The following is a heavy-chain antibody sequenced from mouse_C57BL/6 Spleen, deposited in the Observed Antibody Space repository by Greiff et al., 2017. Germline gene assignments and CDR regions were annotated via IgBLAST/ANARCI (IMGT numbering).Heavy chain of an antibody. J-gene: IGHJ1*03. CDR2: IDPSDSET. CDR1: GYTFTSYW. D-gene: IGHD1-1*01. V-gene: IGHV1-52*01. Sequence: QVQLQQPGAELVRPGSSVKLSCKASGYTFTSYWMHWVKQRPIQGLEWIGNIDPSDSETHYNQKFKDKATLTVDKSSSTAYMQLRSLTSEDSAVYYCARSEGYCYGSTLYFDVWGTGTTVTVSS. CDR3: ARSEGYCYGSTLYFDV.